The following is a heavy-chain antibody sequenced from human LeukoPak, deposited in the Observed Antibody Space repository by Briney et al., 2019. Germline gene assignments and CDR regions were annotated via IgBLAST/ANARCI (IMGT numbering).Heavy chain of an antibody. CDR1: GFTFSSYA. V-gene: IGHV3-23*01. D-gene: IGHD2-15*01. Sequence: GGSLRLSCAASGFTFSSYAMSWVRQAPGKGLEWVSAISGSGGSTYYADSVKGQFTISRDNSKNTLYLQMNSLRAEDTAVYYCAKDKGLGYCSGGSCYTSYYYGMDVWGKGTTVTVSS. CDR2: ISGSGGST. CDR3: AKDKGLGYCSGGSCYTSYYYGMDV. J-gene: IGHJ6*04.